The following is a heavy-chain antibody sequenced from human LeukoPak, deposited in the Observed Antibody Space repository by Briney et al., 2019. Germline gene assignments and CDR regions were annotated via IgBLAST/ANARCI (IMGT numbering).Heavy chain of an antibody. CDR3: ATGLGGYSSGH. Sequence: ASVKVSCKASGYTFTSYAMHWVRQAPGQRLEWMGWINAGNGNTKYSQKFQGRVTMTEDTSTDTAYMELSSLRSEDTAVYYCATGLGGYSSGHWGQGTLVTVSS. J-gene: IGHJ4*02. CDR2: INAGNGNT. CDR1: GYTFTSYA. D-gene: IGHD6-19*01. V-gene: IGHV1-3*01.